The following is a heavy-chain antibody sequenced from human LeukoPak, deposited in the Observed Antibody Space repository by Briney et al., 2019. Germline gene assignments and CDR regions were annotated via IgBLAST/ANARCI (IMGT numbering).Heavy chain of an antibody. V-gene: IGHV4-39*07. D-gene: IGHD4-17*01. Sequence: SETLSLTCTVSGGSISSSSYYWGWIRQPPWKRLEWIGTIYYSGSTYYNPSLKSRVTISVDTSKNQFSLKLSSVTAADTAVYYCARPGYGDYKVGGFYYYYMDVWGKGTTVTVSS. J-gene: IGHJ6*03. CDR3: ARPGYGDYKVGGFYYYYMDV. CDR2: IYYSGST. CDR1: GGSISSSSYY.